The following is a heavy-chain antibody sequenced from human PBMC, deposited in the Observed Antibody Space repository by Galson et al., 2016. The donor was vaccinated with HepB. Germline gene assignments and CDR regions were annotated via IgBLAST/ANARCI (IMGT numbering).Heavy chain of an antibody. CDR1: GFIFRNHG. J-gene: IGHJ3*02. D-gene: IGHD5-24*01. CDR3: GRYPSHTIDI. Sequence: SLRLSCAASGFIFRNHGMHWVRQAPGKGLEWVAVLWSDGISPNYVDSVNGRFTITRDTSKNTLFLQMNSLSAEDTAVYYCGRYPSHTIDIRGQGTMVTVSS. CDR2: LWSDGISP. V-gene: IGHV3-33*01.